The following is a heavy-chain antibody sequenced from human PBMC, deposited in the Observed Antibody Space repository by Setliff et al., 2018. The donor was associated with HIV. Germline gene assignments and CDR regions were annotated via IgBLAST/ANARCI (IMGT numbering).Heavy chain of an antibody. CDR2: IYYNGRT. CDR3: LRESRRSPLSYGLDV. J-gene: IGHJ6*02. Sequence: PSETLSLTCTVSGGSISSGGYYWNWIRQYPVKGLEWSGHIYYNGRTLFNPALGTRLNMSVDTSENQFSLHLNSVTAADTAVYYWLRESRRSPLSYGLDVWGQGTTVTVSS. D-gene: IGHD6-13*01. V-gene: IGHV4-31*03. CDR1: GGSISSGGYY.